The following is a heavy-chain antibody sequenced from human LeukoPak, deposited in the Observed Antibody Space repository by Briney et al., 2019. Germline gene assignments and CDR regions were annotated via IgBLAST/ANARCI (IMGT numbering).Heavy chain of an antibody. CDR2: IDWDDDK. CDR1: GFSLIRRGMC. J-gene: IGHJ2*01. V-gene: IGHV2-70*01. Sequence: SGPTLVNPTQTLTLTCSFSGFSLIRRGMCVSWIRQPPGKALEWLALIDWDDDKFYPPSLRTRLTISKDASINQVVLTMTNLTPMDTATYYCARTPCPGVCYSGSGSCPWYFDVWGRGTLVTVSS. D-gene: IGHD3-10*01. CDR3: ARTPCPGVCYSGSGSCPWYFDV.